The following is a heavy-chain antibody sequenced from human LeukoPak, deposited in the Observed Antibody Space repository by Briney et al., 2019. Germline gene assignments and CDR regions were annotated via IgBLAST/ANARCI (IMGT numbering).Heavy chain of an antibody. CDR1: GFTFSSYG. V-gene: IGHV3-30*03. CDR2: ISYDGSNK. CDR3: ARLTMVRGVDY. Sequence: GGSLRLSCAASGFTFSSYGMHWVRQAPGKGLEWVAVISYDGSNKYYADSVKGRFTISRDNAKNSLYLQMNSLRAEDTAVYYCARLTMVRGVDYWGQGTLATVSS. J-gene: IGHJ4*02. D-gene: IGHD3-10*01.